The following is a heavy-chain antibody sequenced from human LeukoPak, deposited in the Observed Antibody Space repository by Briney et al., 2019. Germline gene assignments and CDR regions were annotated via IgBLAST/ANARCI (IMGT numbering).Heavy chain of an antibody. CDR3: AREDSSSWYKDAAYYYYYMDV. V-gene: IGHV1-46*01. J-gene: IGHJ6*03. Sequence: ASVKVSCKASGYTFTSYYMHWVRQAPGQGLEWMGIINPSGGSTSYAQKFQGRVTMTRDTSTSTVYMELSSLRSEDTAVYYCAREDSSSWYKDAAYYYYYMDVWGKGTTVTVSS. D-gene: IGHD6-13*01. CDR2: INPSGGST. CDR1: GYTFTSYY.